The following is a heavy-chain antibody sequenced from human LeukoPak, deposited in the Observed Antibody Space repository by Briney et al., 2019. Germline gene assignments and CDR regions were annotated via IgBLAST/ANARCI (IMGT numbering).Heavy chain of an antibody. CDR2: IKQDGSEK. CDR1: RFTFSSYW. D-gene: IGHD3-3*01. CDR3: ARPQGFWSGYYPE. Sequence: GGSLRLSCAASRFTFSSYWMSWVRQAPGKGLEWVANIKQDGSEKYYVDSVKGPFTVSRDNAKNSLYLQMNSLGVEDTAVYYCARPQGFWSGYYPEWGQGTLVTVSS. V-gene: IGHV3-7*01. J-gene: IGHJ4*02.